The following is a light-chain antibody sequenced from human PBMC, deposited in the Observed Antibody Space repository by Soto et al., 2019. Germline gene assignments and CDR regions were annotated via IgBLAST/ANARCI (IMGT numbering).Light chain of an antibody. V-gene: IGLV2-23*02. J-gene: IGLJ1*01. CDR1: SSDVGSYNL. CDR3: CSYAGRSPYV. Sequence: QSVLTQPASVSGSPGQSITISCTGTSSDVGSYNLVSWYQQHPGKAPKVMIYEVSKRPSGVPNRFSGSKSGNTASLTISGLQAEDEADYSCCSYAGRSPYVFGTGTKDTVL. CDR2: EVS.